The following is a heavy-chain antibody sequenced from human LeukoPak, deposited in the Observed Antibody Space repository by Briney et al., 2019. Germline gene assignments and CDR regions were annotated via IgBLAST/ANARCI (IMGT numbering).Heavy chain of an antibody. V-gene: IGHV4-59*01. CDR3: ARSQGIGYFDY. Sequence: SETLSLTCTVSGGSISSYYWSWIRQPPGKGLEWIGYIYYSGSTNYNPSLRSRVTISVDTSKNQFSLKLSSVTAADTAVYYCARSQGIGYFDYWGQGTLVTVSS. D-gene: IGHD2-21*01. CDR1: GGSISSYY. CDR2: IYYSGST. J-gene: IGHJ4*02.